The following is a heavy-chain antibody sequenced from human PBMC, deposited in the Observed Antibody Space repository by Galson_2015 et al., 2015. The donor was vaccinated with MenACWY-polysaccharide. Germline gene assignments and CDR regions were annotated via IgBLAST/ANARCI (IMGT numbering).Heavy chain of an antibody. CDR1: GFSFSANG. CDR2: SGSGGGL. V-gene: IGHV3-23*01. D-gene: IGHD6-13*01. Sequence: CAASGFSFSANGMSWVRQAPGRGLEWVSGSGSGGGLYYADSVKGRFTVSRDNSKNTLYLQMNNLRAEDTAVYYCAKVGPRSSWTLGLDYWGQGTLVIVSS. CDR3: AKVGPRSSWTLGLDY. J-gene: IGHJ4*02.